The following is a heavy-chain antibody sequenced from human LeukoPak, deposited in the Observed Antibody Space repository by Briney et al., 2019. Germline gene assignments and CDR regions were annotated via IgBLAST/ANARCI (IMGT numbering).Heavy chain of an antibody. CDR2: IIPIFGTA. D-gene: IGHD6-19*01. CDR1: GGTFSSYA. Sequence: SVKVSCKASGGTFSSYAISWVRQAPGQGLEWMGGIIPIFGTANYAQKFQGRVTITADESTSTAYMELSSLRSEDTAVYYCARDRIVRIAVAGTYYYYGMDVWGQGTTVTVS. V-gene: IGHV1-69*01. J-gene: IGHJ6*02. CDR3: ARDRIVRIAVAGTYYYYGMDV.